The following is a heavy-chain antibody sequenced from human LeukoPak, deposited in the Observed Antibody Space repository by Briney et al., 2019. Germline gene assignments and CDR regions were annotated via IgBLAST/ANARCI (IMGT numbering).Heavy chain of an antibody. CDR3: AKDQPPWEHYRYFQH. D-gene: IGHD1-26*01. Sequence: PVGSLRLSCAASGFTFSSYAMSWVRQAPGKGLEWVSAISGSGGSTYYADSVKGRFTISRDNSKNTLYLQMNSLRAEDTAVYYCAKDQPPWEHYRYFQHWGQGTLVTVSS. CDR1: GFTFSSYA. V-gene: IGHV3-23*01. J-gene: IGHJ1*01. CDR2: ISGSGGST.